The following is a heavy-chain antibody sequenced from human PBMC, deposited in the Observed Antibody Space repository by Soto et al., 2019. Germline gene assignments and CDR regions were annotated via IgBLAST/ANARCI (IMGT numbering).Heavy chain of an antibody. CDR2: ISAYNGNT. J-gene: IGHJ2*01. Sequence: ASVKVPCKASGYTFTSYGISWVRQAPGQGLEWMGWISAYNGNTNYAQKLQGRVTMTTDTSTSTAYMELRSLRSDDTAVYYCARVTKWSWKWYFDLWGRGTLVTVSS. V-gene: IGHV1-18*01. CDR1: GYTFTSYG. CDR3: ARVTKWSWKWYFDL. D-gene: IGHD1-1*01.